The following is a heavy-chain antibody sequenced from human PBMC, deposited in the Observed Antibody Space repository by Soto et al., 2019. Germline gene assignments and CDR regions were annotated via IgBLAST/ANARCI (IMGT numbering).Heavy chain of an antibody. D-gene: IGHD6-19*01. CDR3: ASSSGWYDYGMDV. V-gene: IGHV4-34*01. Sequence: PSETLSLACAVYGGSFGGYYWSWIRQPPGKGLEWIGEINHSGSTNYNTSLKSRVTISVDTSKNQLSLKLSSVTAADPAVYYCASSSGWYDYGMDVWGQGTTVTVSS. J-gene: IGHJ6*02. CDR2: INHSGST. CDR1: GGSFGGYY.